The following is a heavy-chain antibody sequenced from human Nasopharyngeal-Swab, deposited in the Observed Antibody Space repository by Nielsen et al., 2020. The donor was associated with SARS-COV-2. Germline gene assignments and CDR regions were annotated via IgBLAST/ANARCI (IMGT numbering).Heavy chain of an antibody. V-gene: IGHV4-59*01. J-gene: IGHJ6*02. D-gene: IGHD3/OR15-3a*01. CDR1: GASISPNY. CDR2: IYYTGSA. Sequence: SEPLSLTCTVSGASISPNYWSWIRQSPGKRLEWIGDIYYTGSADYSPSLRTRVTISVDRSKNRFSLELTSVTTADTAVYYCARWVPFRRGTGRPSFYYFGMDVWGQGTTVTVSS. CDR3: ARWVPFRRGTGRPSFYYFGMDV.